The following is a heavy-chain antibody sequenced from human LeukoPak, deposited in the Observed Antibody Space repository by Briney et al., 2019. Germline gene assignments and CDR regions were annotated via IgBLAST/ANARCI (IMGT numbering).Heavy chain of an antibody. CDR3: AKDRRYSSGWYYFDY. CDR1: GFTFSSYA. J-gene: IGHJ4*02. D-gene: IGHD6-19*01. CDR2: ISGSGGST. Sequence: SGGSLRLSCAASGFTFSSYAMSWVRQAPGKGLEWVSAISGSGGSTYHADSVKGRFTISRDNSKNTLYLQMNSLRAEDTAVCYCAKDRRYSSGWYYFDYWGQGTLVTVSS. V-gene: IGHV3-23*01.